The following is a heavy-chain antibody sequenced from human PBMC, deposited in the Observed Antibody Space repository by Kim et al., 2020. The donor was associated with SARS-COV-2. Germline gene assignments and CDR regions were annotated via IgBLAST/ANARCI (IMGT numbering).Heavy chain of an antibody. Sequence: SVKVSCKASGGTVSNYAISWVRQAPGQGLEWMGGIIPVFGTTSYAQKFQGRVTITANESTSTAYMELSSLRSEDTAVYYCARAERYDSRGYSGDYWGQGTLVTVSS. CDR2: IIPVFGTT. CDR1: GGTVSNYA. D-gene: IGHD3-22*01. J-gene: IGHJ4*02. V-gene: IGHV1-69*13. CDR3: ARAERYDSRGYSGDY.